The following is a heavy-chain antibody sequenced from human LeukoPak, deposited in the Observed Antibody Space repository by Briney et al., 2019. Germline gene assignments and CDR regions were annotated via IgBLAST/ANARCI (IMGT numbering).Heavy chain of an antibody. J-gene: IGHJ4*02. V-gene: IGHV4-34*01. CDR3: ARIEPGRLGFDY. CDR1: GESFSGNY. Sequence: SETLSLTCAVHGESFSGNYWNWIRQPPGKGLEWIGEINHSGSTNCNPSLKSRVTISVDTSKNQFSLKLSSVTAADTAVYYCARIEPGRLGFDYWGQGTLVTVSS. D-gene: IGHD3-16*01. CDR2: INHSGST.